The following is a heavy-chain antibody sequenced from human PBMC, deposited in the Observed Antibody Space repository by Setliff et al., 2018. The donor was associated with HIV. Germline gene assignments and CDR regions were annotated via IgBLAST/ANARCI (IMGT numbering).Heavy chain of an antibody. V-gene: IGHV4-4*07. CDR1: GNSFSGYH. D-gene: IGHD3-16*01. J-gene: IGHJ5*01. CDR2: IYTSGST. CDR3: ARGGANPSWFDS. Sequence: SETLSLTCNYSGNSFSGYHWNWIRQPAGKGLEWIGRIYTSGSTNYNPSLKTRVTLSVDTSKNQFSLRLSSVTAADTAVYYCARGGANPSWFDSWGQGTLVTVSS.